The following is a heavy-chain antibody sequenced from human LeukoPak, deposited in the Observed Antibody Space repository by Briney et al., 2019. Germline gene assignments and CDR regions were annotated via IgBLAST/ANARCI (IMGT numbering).Heavy chain of an antibody. D-gene: IGHD3-10*01. CDR1: GGSISSSSYY. J-gene: IGHJ5*02. CDR2: YYYSGST. Sequence: SEALSLTCTVSGGSISSSSYYWGWIRQPPGKGLEWIGSYYYSGSTYYNPSLKSRVTISVDTSKNQFSLKLSSVTAADTAVYYCARPQNYYGSGSYGGWFDPWGQGTLVTVSS. V-gene: IGHV4-39*01. CDR3: ARPQNYYGSGSYGGWFDP.